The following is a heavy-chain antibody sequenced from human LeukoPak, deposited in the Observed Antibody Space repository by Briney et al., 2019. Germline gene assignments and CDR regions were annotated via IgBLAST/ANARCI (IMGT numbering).Heavy chain of an antibody. V-gene: IGHV4-30-4*08. CDR3: ASSYSGSHLFDY. CDR2: IYYSGST. J-gene: IGHJ4*02. D-gene: IGHD1-26*01. CDR1: GGSISSGDYY. Sequence: SQTLSLTCTVSGGSISSGDYYWSWIRQPPGKGLEWIGYIYYSGSTYYNPSLKSRVTISVDTSKNQFSLKLSSVTAADTAVYYCASSYSGSHLFDYWGQGTLVTVSS.